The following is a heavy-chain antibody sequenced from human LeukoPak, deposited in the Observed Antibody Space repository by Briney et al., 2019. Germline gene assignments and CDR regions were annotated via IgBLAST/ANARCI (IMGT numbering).Heavy chain of an antibody. D-gene: IGHD3-22*01. V-gene: IGHV3-15*01. CDR2: IKSKTDGGTT. J-gene: IGHJ4*02. Sequence: AGGSLRLSCAASGFTFSNAWMSCVRQAPRKWLELVGRIKSKTDGGTTDYAAPVKGRFTISRDDSKNTLYLQMHSLKTEDTAVYYCTTEYYYDSSGYIDYWGQGTLVTVSS. CDR3: TTEYYYDSSGYIDY. CDR1: GFTFSNAW.